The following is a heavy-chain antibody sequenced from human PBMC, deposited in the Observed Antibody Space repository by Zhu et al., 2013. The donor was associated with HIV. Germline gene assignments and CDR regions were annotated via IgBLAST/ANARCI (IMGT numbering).Heavy chain of an antibody. J-gene: IGHJ6*02. CDR1: GGTFSSYA. V-gene: IGHV1-69*06. D-gene: IGHD3-22*01. Sequence: QVQLVQSGAEVKKPGSSVKVSCKASGGTFSSYAISWVRQAPGQGLEWMGGIIPIFGTANYAQKFQGRVTITADKSTSTAYMELSSLRSEDTAVYYCARHPQITTIYYYYGMDVWGQGTTVTVSS. CDR2: IIPIFGTA. CDR3: ARHPQITTIYYYYGMDV.